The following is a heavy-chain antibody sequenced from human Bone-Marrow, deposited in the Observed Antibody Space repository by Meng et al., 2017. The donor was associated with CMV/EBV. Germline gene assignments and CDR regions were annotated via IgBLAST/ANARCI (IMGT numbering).Heavy chain of an antibody. CDR2: IYHSGST. J-gene: IGHJ4*02. D-gene: IGHD2-8*01. V-gene: IGHV4-38-2*02. Sequence: SETLSLTCTVSGYSISSGDYWGWIRQPPGKGLEWIGSIYHSGSTYYNPSLKSRVTISVDTSKNKFSLKLSAVTAAYTAVYYCARVSEMSTNGFDYWGQGTLVTVSS. CDR1: GYSISSGDY. CDR3: ARVSEMSTNGFDY.